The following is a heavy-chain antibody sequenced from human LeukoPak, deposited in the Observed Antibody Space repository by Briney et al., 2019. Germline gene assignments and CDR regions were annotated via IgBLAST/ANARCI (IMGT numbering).Heavy chain of an antibody. J-gene: IGHJ4*02. D-gene: IGHD1-26*01. V-gene: IGHV4-39*01. CDR3: ARLPRYDSGSSDLDY. CDR1: VGSISSSSYY. CDR2: IYYSGST. Sequence: SETLSLTCTVSVGSISSSSYYWGWIRQPPGKGLEWLGSIYYSGSTYYNPSLESRVTISVDTSKNQFSLKLSSVTAADTAVYYCARLPRYDSGSSDLDYWGQGTLVTVSS.